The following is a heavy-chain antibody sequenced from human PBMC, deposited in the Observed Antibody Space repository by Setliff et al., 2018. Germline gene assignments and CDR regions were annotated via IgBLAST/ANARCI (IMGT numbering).Heavy chain of an antibody. CDR2: VHGYTGDT. D-gene: IGHD6-6*01. J-gene: IGHJ3*02. V-gene: IGHV1-18*01. Sequence: ASVKVSCKASGYTFTTYAINWVRQAPGQGLEWMGWVHGYTGDTNYAQNLQGRVTMTTDTSTSTVYMEIRSLRSDDTAVYYCAGVRQYSGQKRACDIWGQGTMVTVSS. CDR1: GYTFTTYA. CDR3: AGVRQYSGQKRACDI.